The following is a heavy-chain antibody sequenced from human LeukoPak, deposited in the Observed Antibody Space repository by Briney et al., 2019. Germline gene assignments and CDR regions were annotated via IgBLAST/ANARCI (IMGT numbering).Heavy chain of an antibody. CDR3: ARVRVVAGTWFDP. J-gene: IGHJ5*02. CDR1: GGSVSSGSYY. Sequence: PSETLSLTCTVSGGSVSSGSYYWSWIRQPPGKGLEWIGYIYYSGSTNYNPSLKSRVTISVDTSKNQFSLKLSSVTAADTAVYYCARVRVVAGTWFDPWGQGTLVTVSS. V-gene: IGHV4-61*01. D-gene: IGHD6-19*01. CDR2: IYYSGST.